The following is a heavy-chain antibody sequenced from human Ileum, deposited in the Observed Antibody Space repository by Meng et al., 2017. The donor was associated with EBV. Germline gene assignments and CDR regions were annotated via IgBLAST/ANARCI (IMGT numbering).Heavy chain of an antibody. CDR1: GGSVSSAHSF. CDR3: AGDPHSGSPH. D-gene: IGHD1-26*01. CDR2: MSYSGST. V-gene: IGHV4-61*01. Sequence: QVQLQGSAPVLVKPSETLSLTFTVSGGSVSSAHSFWTWIRQPPGKGLEWIGYMSYSGSTNYSPPLESRVTISVDTSKNQFSLKLSSVTAADTAVYYCAGDPHSGSPHWGQGTLVTVSS. J-gene: IGHJ4*02.